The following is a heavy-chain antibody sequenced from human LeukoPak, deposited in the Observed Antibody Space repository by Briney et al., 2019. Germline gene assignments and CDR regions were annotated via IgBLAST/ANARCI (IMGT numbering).Heavy chain of an antibody. J-gene: IGHJ5*02. CDR3: AKGPTTVVTPRGSWFDP. CDR2: ISAGGGST. V-gene: IGHV3-23*01. Sequence: GGSLRLSCAASGFTFSSYAMSWVRQAPGKGLEWVSAISAGGGSTYYADSVKGRFTISRDTSKNTLYLQMNSLRAEDTAVYYCAKGPTTVVTPRGSWFDPWGQGTLVTVSS. CDR1: GFTFSSYA. D-gene: IGHD4-23*01.